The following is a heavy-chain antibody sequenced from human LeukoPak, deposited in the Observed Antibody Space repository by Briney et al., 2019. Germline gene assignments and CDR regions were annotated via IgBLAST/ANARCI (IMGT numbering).Heavy chain of an antibody. CDR1: VHPYEVYA. CDR3: SKVGAEYYYDSSGPYGMDV. Sequence: GGPQTLPCAPSVHPYEVYAVHWPRHAPERGLVCVSDISWNSGSIGYADSVKGPFTISRDNAKHSLYLQMNSLRAEDTALYYCSKVGAEYYYDSSGPYGMDVWGQGTTVTVSS. V-gene: IGHV3-9*01. J-gene: IGHJ6*02. CDR2: ISWNSGSI. D-gene: IGHD3-22*01.